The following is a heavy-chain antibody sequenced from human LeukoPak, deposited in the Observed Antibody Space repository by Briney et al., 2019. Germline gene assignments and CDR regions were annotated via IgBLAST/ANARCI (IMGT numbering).Heavy chain of an antibody. D-gene: IGHD3-3*02. Sequence: GGSLRLSCAASGFTFSSYAITWVRQAPGKGLEWVSTISASGGTTYYADSVKGRFTISRDNSKDTLHLQMNSLRAEDTAVYYCAKSPDVALVNFAYWGQGSLVTVSS. CDR2: ISASGGTT. J-gene: IGHJ4*02. CDR3: AKSPDVALVNFAY. CDR1: GFTFSSYA. V-gene: IGHV3-23*01.